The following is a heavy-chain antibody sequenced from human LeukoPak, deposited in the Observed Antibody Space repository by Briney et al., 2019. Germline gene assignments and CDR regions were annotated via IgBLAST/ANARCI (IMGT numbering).Heavy chain of an antibody. J-gene: IGHJ1*01. CDR2: IKSDGST. Sequence: GGSLRLSCAASGFTFSSYWMHWVRQAPGKGPVWVSRIKSDGSTNYADSVKGRFTISRDNAKNTLSLQMNSLRAEDTGVYYCARAPSEIGGYYPEYFRHWGQGTLVTVSS. D-gene: IGHD3-22*01. CDR1: GFTFSSYW. V-gene: IGHV3-74*01. CDR3: ARAPSEIGGYYPEYFRH.